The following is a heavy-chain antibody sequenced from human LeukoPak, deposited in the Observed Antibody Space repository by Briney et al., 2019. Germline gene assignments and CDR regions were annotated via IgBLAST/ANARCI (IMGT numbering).Heavy chain of an antibody. Sequence: GGSLRLSCAASGFTFSSYEMNWVRQAPGKGLEWVSYISSSGSTIYYADSVKGRFTISRDNSKNTLYLQMNSLRAEDTAVYYCANADYGDYPDYWGQGTLVTVSS. CDR3: ANADYGDYPDY. D-gene: IGHD4-17*01. CDR2: ISSSGSTI. CDR1: GFTFSSYE. V-gene: IGHV3-48*03. J-gene: IGHJ4*02.